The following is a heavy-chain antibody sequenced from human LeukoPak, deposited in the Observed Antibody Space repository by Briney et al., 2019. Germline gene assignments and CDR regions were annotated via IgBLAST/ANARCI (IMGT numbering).Heavy chain of an antibody. CDR3: ARSLDWFDP. D-gene: IGHD3-16*01. CDR1: GGSISSYY. Sequence: SETLSLTCTVSGGSISSYYWSWIRQPPGKGLEWIGYIYYSGSTYYNPSLKSRVTISVDTSKNQFSLKLSSVTAADTAVYYCARSLDWFDPWGQGTLVTVSS. J-gene: IGHJ5*02. V-gene: IGHV4-59*06. CDR2: IYYSGST.